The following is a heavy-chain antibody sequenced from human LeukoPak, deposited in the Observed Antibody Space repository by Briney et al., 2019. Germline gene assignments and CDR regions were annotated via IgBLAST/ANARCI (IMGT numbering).Heavy chain of an antibody. CDR1: GGSISRGCYY. CDR3: ARQTFGDLYFDS. J-gene: IGHJ4*02. Sequence: PSETLSLTCIVSGGSISRGCYYWNWIRQPAGKGLEWMGRIYNSGSTNYNPSLKSRVTISTDMAKNQLSLQLSSVTAADTAVYYCARQTFGDLYFDSWGQGTLVIVSS. CDR2: IYNSGST. D-gene: IGHD3-10*01. V-gene: IGHV4-61*02.